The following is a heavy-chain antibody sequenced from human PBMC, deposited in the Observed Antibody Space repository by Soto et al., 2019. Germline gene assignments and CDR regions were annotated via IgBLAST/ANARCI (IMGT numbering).Heavy chain of an antibody. CDR3: AKDRTYYDFWRGYYPRYYYYYGMDA. Sequence: GSLRLSCTSSGFTFSDYTMNWVRQAPGKGLEWFSSISSSSSYINYADSVKGRFTVSRHNAKNSLYLQMNSLRPEDTAVYYCAKDRTYYDFWRGYYPRYYYYYGMDAWGQGTTVAVSS. J-gene: IGHJ6*02. CDR1: GFTFSDYT. CDR2: ISSSSSYI. D-gene: IGHD3-3*01. V-gene: IGHV3-21*04.